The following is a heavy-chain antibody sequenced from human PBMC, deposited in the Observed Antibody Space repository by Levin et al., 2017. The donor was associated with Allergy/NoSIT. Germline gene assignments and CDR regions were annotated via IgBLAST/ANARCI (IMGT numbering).Heavy chain of an antibody. CDR1: GGTFSSYA. Sequence: SVKVSCKASGGTFSSYAISWVRQAPGQGLEWMGGIIPIFGTANYAQKFQGRVTITADESTSTAYMELSSLRSEDTAVYYCARDRLEAIFGVVIRPNPRYYYYMDVWGKGTTVTVSS. CDR3: ARDRLEAIFGVVIRPNPRYYYYMDV. V-gene: IGHV1-69*13. D-gene: IGHD3-3*01. J-gene: IGHJ6*03. CDR2: IIPIFGTA.